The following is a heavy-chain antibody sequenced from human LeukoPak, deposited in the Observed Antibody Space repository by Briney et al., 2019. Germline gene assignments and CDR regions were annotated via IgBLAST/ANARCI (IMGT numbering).Heavy chain of an antibody. D-gene: IGHD3-10*01. J-gene: IGHJ4*02. CDR2: ISGSGGST. CDR1: GFTFSNYA. CDR3: AKGITMVRDPMNYFED. Sequence: GGSLRLSCAASGFTFSNYAMSWVRQAPGKGLEWVSTISGSGGSTYYADSVKGRFTISRDNSKNTLYLQMNSLRAEDTAVYYCAKGITMVRDPMNYFEDWGQGTLVTVSS. V-gene: IGHV3-23*01.